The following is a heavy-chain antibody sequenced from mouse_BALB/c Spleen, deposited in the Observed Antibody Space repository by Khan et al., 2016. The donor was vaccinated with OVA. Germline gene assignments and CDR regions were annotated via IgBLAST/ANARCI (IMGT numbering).Heavy chain of an antibody. V-gene: IGHV5-6-5*01. CDR1: GFTFSNYT. Sequence: EVELVESGGGLVKPGGSLKLSCAASGFTFSNYTMSWVRQTPETRLEWVASISSGGFTYYPDSVKGRFTISRDNARNIQYLQMSSLRSDDTAMYYCTAGLFLCYFDYWGQGTTLTVSS. CDR3: TAGLFLCYFDY. D-gene: IGHD6-1*01. CDR2: ISSGGFT. J-gene: IGHJ2*01.